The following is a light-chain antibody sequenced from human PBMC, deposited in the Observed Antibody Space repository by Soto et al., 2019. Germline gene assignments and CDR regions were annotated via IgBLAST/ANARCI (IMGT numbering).Light chain of an antibody. CDR1: SSDVGGYNY. Sequence: QSVLAQPPSASGSFGQSVTISCTGTSSDVGGYNYVSWYQQHPGKAPKLMIYEVSERPSGVPDRFSGSKSGNTASLTVSGLQADDEADYSCSSYSGTNYHYVFGTGTKVTVL. J-gene: IGLJ1*01. CDR3: SSYSGTNYHYV. CDR2: EVS. V-gene: IGLV2-8*01.